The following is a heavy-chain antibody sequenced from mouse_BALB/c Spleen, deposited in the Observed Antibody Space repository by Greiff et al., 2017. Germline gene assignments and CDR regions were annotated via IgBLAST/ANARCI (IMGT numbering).Heavy chain of an antibody. CDR1: GYAFSSYW. D-gene: IGHD1-1*02. J-gene: IGHJ4*01. CDR3: AREVGPPYYYAMDY. CDR2: IYPGDGDT. V-gene: IGHV1-80*01. Sequence: QVQLQQSGAELVRPGSSVKISCKASGYAFSSYWMNWVKQRPGQGLEWIGQIYPGDGDTNYNGKFKGKATLTADKSSSTAYMQLSSLTSEDSAVYFCAREVGPPYYYAMDYWGQGTSVTVSS.